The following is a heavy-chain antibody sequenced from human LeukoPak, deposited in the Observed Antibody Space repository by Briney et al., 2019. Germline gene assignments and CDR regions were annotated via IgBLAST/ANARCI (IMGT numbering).Heavy chain of an antibody. V-gene: IGHV3-23*01. CDR3: AGDSSGYYYSFDY. D-gene: IGHD3-22*01. Sequence: GGSLRLSCAASGFTFSTYAMTWVRQAPGKGLEWVSGIGRSGADTYYADSVKGRFTISRDNSKNTLYMQMNSLRAEDTAVYYCAGDSSGYYYSFDYWGQGTLVTVSS. J-gene: IGHJ4*02. CDR2: IGRSGADT. CDR1: GFTFSTYA.